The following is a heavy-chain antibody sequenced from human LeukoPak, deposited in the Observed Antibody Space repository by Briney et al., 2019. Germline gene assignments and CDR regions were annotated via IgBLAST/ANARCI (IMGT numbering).Heavy chain of an antibody. CDR2: IYPGDSDT. J-gene: IGHJ3*02. Sequence: GESLQISCKGSGYSFTTYWIVWVRQMPGKGLEWMGIIYPGDSDTRYSPSFQGQVTISADKSISTAYLRWSSLKASDTAMYYCARRVVVTANDAFDIWGQGTMVTVSS. CDR3: ARRVVVTANDAFDI. CDR1: GYSFTTYW. D-gene: IGHD2-21*02. V-gene: IGHV5-51*01.